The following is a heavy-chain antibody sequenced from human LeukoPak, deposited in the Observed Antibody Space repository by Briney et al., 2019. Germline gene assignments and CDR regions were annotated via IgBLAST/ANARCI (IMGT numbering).Heavy chain of an antibody. D-gene: IGHD4-17*01. J-gene: IGHJ4*02. V-gene: IGHV4-39*01. CDR2: IYYSGST. Sequence: PSETMSLTCTVSGRSISSSSYYWGWIRQPPGKGLEWCGSIYYSGSTYYNPTLKSRATISVDTSKYQFSLELSSVPAADTGVYYCARLDYGDYGGVDYWGQGTLVTVSS. CDR1: GRSISSSSYY. CDR3: ARLDYGDYGGVDY.